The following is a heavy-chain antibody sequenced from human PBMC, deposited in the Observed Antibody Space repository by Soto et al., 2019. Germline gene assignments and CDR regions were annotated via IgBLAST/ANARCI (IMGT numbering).Heavy chain of an antibody. CDR2: IWYDGSNK. D-gene: IGHD6-13*01. Sequence: QVQLVESGGGVVQPGRSLRLSCAASGFTFSSYGMHWVRQAPGKGLEWVAVIWYDGSNKYYADSVKGRFTISRDNSKNTLYLQMNSLRAEDTAVYYCARAGGAAADIYGMDVWGQGTTVTVSS. J-gene: IGHJ6*02. V-gene: IGHV3-33*01. CDR3: ARAGGAAADIYGMDV. CDR1: GFTFSSYG.